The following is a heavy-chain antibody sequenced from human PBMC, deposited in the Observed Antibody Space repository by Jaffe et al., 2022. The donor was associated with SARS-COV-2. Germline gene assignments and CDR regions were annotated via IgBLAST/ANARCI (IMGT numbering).Heavy chain of an antibody. CDR3: AREIVATTRGYFDY. D-gene: IGHD5-12*01. J-gene: IGHJ4*02. CDR1: GGSFSGYY. Sequence: QVQLQQWGAGLLKPSETLSLTCAVYGGSFSGYYWSWIRQPPGKGLEWIGEINHSGSTNYNPSLKSRVTISVDTSKNQFSLKLSSVTAADTAVYYCAREIVATTRGYFDYWGQGTLVTVSS. CDR2: INHSGST. V-gene: IGHV4-34*01.